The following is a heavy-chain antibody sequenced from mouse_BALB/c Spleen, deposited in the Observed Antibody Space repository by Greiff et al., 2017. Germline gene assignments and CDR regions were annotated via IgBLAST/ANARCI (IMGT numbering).Heavy chain of an antibody. CDR1: GFTFSSYA. Sequence: EVQVVESGGGLVKPGGSLKLSCAASGFTFSSYAMSWVRQTPEKRLEWVASISSGGSTYYPDSVKGRFTISRDNARNILYLQMSSLRSEDTAMYYCAREGVYDGYSYFDVWGAGTTVTVSS. D-gene: IGHD2-3*01. CDR3: AREGVYDGYSYFDV. CDR2: ISSGGST. V-gene: IGHV5-6-5*01. J-gene: IGHJ1*01.